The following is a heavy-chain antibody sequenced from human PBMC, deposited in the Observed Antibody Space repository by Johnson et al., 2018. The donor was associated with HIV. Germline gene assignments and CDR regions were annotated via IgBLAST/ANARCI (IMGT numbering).Heavy chain of an antibody. J-gene: IGHJ3*02. CDR1: GFTVSSNY. CDR3: ACSPHRMTTVASDAFDI. Sequence: VQLVESGGGLVQPGGSLRLSCVVSGFTVSSNYMSWVRQAPGKGLEWVSVIYSGGSIGYADSVKGRFSISRDNANNSLYLQMNSLRSEDTAVYYCACSPHRMTTVASDAFDIWGQGTMVTVSS. CDR2: IYSGGSI. D-gene: IGHD4-23*01. V-gene: IGHV3-66*01.